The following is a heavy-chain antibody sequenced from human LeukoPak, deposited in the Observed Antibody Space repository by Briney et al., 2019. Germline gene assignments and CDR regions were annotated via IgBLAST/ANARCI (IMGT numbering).Heavy chain of an antibody. J-gene: IGHJ3*01. CDR3: ATQYDYDRSAYYLRAFDL. CDR1: GYTFTGYY. Sequence: ASVKVSCKASGYTFTGYYMHWVRQAPGKGLEWMGSYDPGEGERINAQKFQGRVTMTEDTSTDTAYMELSSLRSEDTAVYYCATQYDYDRSAYYLRAFDLWGQGTKVTVSS. V-gene: IGHV1-24*01. D-gene: IGHD3-22*01. CDR2: YDPGEGER.